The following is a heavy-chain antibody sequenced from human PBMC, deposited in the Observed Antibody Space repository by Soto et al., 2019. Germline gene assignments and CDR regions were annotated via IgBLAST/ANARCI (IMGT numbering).Heavy chain of an antibody. CDR2: INAGNGHT. V-gene: IGHV1-3*01. CDR3: ARAGWFAEGYVDF. J-gene: IGHJ4*02. CDR1: GFTFVMYA. Sequence: ASVKVSCKASGFTFVMYAIHWVRQAPGQGLEWMAWINAGNGHTTYSQKFQGRVTITRDTSARTVYMELRSLRFEDTATYYCARAGWFAEGYVDFWGQGTPVTVSS. D-gene: IGHD3-10*01.